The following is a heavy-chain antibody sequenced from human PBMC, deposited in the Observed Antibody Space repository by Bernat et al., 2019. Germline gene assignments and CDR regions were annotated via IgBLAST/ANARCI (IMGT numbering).Heavy chain of an antibody. CDR3: ARGYYDSSGYCYAFDI. Sequence: EVQLVESGGGLVQPGGSLRLSCAASGFPFSSYWMSWVRQAPGKGLGWVANIKQDGSEKYFVDSVKGRFTISRDNAKNSLYLQMNSLRAEDTAVYYCARGYYDSSGYCYAFDIWGQGTMVTVSS. D-gene: IGHD3-22*01. CDR2: IKQDGSEK. CDR1: GFPFSSYW. V-gene: IGHV3-7*03. J-gene: IGHJ3*02.